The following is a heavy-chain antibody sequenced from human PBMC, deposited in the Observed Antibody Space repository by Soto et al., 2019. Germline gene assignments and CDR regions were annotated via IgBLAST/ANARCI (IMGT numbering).Heavy chain of an antibody. CDR2: LNGDGSST. CDR3: ARLNWGGPLD. J-gene: IGHJ4*02. V-gene: IGHV3-74*01. Sequence: EVQLVESGGGLVQPGGSLRLSCAASGFTFSSYWMYWVRQAPGKGLVWVSRLNGDGSSTSNADSVKGRFTISRDNAKNTLFLQMNSLRAEDTAVYYCARLNWGGPLDWGQGTLVTVSS. CDR1: GFTFSSYW. D-gene: IGHD3-16*01.